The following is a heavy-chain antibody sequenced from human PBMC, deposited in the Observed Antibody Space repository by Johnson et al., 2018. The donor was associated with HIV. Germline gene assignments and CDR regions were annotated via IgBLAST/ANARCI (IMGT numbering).Heavy chain of an antibody. Sequence: QVQLVESGGGVVQPGRSLRLSCAASGFTFSDYYMSWIRQAPGKGLEWISYISSSGSTIYYADSVKGRFTISRDNANNSLYLQMNGLRAEDTAVYYCATRDPTHRPGVFDIWGQGTMVTISS. CDR3: ATRDPTHRPGVFDI. CDR1: GFTFSDYY. CDR2: ISSSGSTI. D-gene: IGHD1-14*01. V-gene: IGHV3-11*04. J-gene: IGHJ3*02.